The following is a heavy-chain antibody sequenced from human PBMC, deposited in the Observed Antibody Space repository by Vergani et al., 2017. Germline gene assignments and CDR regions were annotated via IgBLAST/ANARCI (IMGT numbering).Heavy chain of an antibody. CDR3: AREAMVQGVIFYYMDV. CDR2: INPSGGST. Sequence: QVQLVQSGAEVKKPGASVKVSCKASGYTFTSYYMHWVRQAPGQGLEWMGIINPSGGSTSYAQKFQGRVTMTRDTSTSTVYMELSSLRSEDTAVYYCAREAMVQGVIFYYMDVWGKGTTVTVSS. D-gene: IGHD3-10*01. V-gene: IGHV1-46*01. J-gene: IGHJ6*03. CDR1: GYTFTSYY.